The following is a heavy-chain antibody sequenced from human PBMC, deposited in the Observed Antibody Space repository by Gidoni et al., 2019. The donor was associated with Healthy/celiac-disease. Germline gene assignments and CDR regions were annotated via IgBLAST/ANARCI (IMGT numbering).Heavy chain of an antibody. CDR3: ARAGRVPWIQPDY. V-gene: IGHV3-48*02. J-gene: IGHJ4*02. CDR2: ISSSSSTI. D-gene: IGHD5-18*01. CDR1: GFTFSSYS. Sequence: EVQLVESGGGLVQPGGSLRLSCAASGFTFSSYSMNGVRQAPGKGLEWVYYISSSSSTIYYADSEKGRFTISRDNAKNSLYLQMNSLRDEDTAVYYCARAGRVPWIQPDYWGQGTLVTVSS.